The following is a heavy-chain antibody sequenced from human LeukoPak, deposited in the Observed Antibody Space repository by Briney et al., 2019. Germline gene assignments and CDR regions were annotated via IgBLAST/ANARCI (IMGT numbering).Heavy chain of an antibody. J-gene: IGHJ4*02. Sequence: SETLSLTCTVSGGSISSSSYYWGWIRQPPGKGLEWLGSIYYSGSTYYNPSLKSRVTISVDKSKNQFYLKLSSVTAADTAVYYCARLDYYDSSGNFDYWGQGTLVTVSS. CDR1: GGSISSSSYY. CDR2: IYYSGST. V-gene: IGHV4-39*01. D-gene: IGHD3-22*01. CDR3: ARLDYYDSSGNFDY.